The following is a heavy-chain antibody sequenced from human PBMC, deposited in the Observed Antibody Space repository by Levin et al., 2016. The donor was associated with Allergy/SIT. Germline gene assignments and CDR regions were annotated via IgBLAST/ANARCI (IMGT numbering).Heavy chain of an antibody. V-gene: IGHV3-72*01. CDR2: SRNKANSYII. CDR3: GRGGGSGWYGWYDP. D-gene: IGHD6-19*01. J-gene: IGHJ5*02. Sequence: GGSLRLSCAASGFIFSDYYMDWVRQAPGKGLEWVGRSRNKANSYIIEYAASVKGRFTISRDDSKNSLILQMNSLKTEDTAVYYCGRGGGSGWYGWYDPWGQGTLVTVSS. CDR1: GFIFSDYY.